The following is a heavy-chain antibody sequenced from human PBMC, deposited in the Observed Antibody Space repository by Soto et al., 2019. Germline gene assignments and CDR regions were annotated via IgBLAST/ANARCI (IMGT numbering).Heavy chain of an antibody. CDR1: GFTFSSYG. Sequence: QVQLVESGGGVVQPGRSLRLSCAASGFTFSSYGMHWVRQAPGKGLEWVAVISYDGSNKYYADSVKGRFTISRDNSKNTLYLQMNSLRAEDTAVYYCASRRRGRPFDYWGQGTLVTVSS. D-gene: IGHD1-26*01. CDR3: ASRRRGRPFDY. V-gene: IGHV3-30*03. J-gene: IGHJ4*02. CDR2: ISYDGSNK.